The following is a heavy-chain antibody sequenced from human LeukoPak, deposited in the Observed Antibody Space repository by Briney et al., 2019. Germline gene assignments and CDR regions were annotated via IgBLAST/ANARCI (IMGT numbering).Heavy chain of an antibody. Sequence: GGSLRLSCAASGFTFDDYAMHWVRQAPGKGLEWVSGISWNSGSIGYADSVKGRFTISRDNAKNTLYLQMNSLRAEDTAVYYCARVPRVYYGMDVWGQGTTVTVSS. CDR3: ARVPRVYYGMDV. J-gene: IGHJ6*02. CDR1: GFTFDDYA. D-gene: IGHD3-10*01. CDR2: ISWNSGSI. V-gene: IGHV3-9*01.